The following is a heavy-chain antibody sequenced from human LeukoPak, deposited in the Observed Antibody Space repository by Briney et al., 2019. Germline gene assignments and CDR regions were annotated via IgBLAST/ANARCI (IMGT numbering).Heavy chain of an antibody. CDR3: ARDGRELDYYYGMDV. Sequence: TLSLTCTVSGGSISSGGYYWSWIRQHPGKGLEWIGYIYYSGSTYYNPSLKSRVTISVDTSKNQFSLKLSSVTAADTAVYYCARDGRELDYYYGMDVWGQGTTVTVSS. CDR1: GGSISSGGYY. V-gene: IGHV4-31*03. J-gene: IGHJ6*02. CDR2: IYYSGST. D-gene: IGHD6-13*01.